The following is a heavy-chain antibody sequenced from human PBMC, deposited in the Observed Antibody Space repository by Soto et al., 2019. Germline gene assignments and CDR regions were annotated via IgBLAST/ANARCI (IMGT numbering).Heavy chain of an antibody. Sequence: VASVKVSCKASGYTFTSYAMNWVRQAPGQGXEWMGWINTNTGNPTYAQGFTGRFVFSLDTSVSTAYLQICSLKAEDTAVYYCARETFYYHEYSSSSSPTPNYYYYGMDVWGQGTTVTVCS. D-gene: IGHD6-6*01. CDR3: ARETFYYHEYSSSSSPTPNYYYYGMDV. V-gene: IGHV7-4-1*01. CDR2: INTNTGNP. CDR1: GYTFTSYA. J-gene: IGHJ6*02.